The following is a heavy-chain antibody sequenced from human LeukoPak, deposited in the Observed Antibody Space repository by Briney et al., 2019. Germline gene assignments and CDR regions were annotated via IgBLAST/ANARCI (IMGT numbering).Heavy chain of an antibody. CDR3: AKGERHYYDSSGYYSYYFDY. CDR1: GFTFSSYA. Sequence: GGSLRLSCAASGFTFSSYAMSWVRQAPGKGLEWVSAISGSGGRTYYADSVKGRFTISRDNSRNTLYLQMNSLRAEDTAVYYCAKGERHYYDSSGYYSYYFDYWGQGTLVTVSS. D-gene: IGHD3-22*01. V-gene: IGHV3-23*01. J-gene: IGHJ4*02. CDR2: ISGSGGRT.